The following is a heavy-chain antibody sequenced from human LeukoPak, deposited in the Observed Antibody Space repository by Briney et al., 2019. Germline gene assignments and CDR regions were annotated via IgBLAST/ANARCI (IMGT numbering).Heavy chain of an antibody. CDR3: ATGKFGELLDLNWFDP. J-gene: IGHJ5*02. Sequence: ASVTVSFKVSGYTLTELSMHWVRQAPGKGLEWMGGFDPEDGETIYAQKFRGRVTMTEDTSTDTAYMELSSLRSEDTAVYYCATGKFGELLDLNWFDPWGQGTLVTVSS. V-gene: IGHV1-24*01. CDR1: GYTLTELS. CDR2: FDPEDGET. D-gene: IGHD3-10*01.